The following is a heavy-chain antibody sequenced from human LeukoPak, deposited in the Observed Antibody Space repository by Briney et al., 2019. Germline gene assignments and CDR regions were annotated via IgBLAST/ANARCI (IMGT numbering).Heavy chain of an antibody. J-gene: IGHJ5*02. CDR2: ISAYNGNT. V-gene: IGHV1-18*01. Sequence: ASVKVSCKASGYTFTSYGISWVRQAPGQGLEWMGWISAYNGNTNYAQKLQGRVTMTTDTSTSTAYMELRSLRSEDTAVYYCARTRRFGELLGYWFDPWGQGTLVTVSS. D-gene: IGHD3-10*01. CDR3: ARTRRFGELLGYWFDP. CDR1: GYTFTSYG.